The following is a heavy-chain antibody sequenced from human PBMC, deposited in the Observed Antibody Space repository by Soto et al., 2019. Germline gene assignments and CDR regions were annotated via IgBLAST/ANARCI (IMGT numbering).Heavy chain of an antibody. CDR3: ARHRRETGTYAQPLDY. V-gene: IGHV4-39*01. J-gene: IGHJ4*02. D-gene: IGHD1-1*01. Sequence: PSETLSLTCTVSGASISDTSYYWGWGRQSPGKGLQWMGSICSSGTTYYPPSLKSRVAMSVDPSTNQLSLNLDSVTAADTALYFCARHRRETGTYAQPLDYWGQGTLVTVSS. CDR1: GASISDTSYY. CDR2: ICSSGTT.